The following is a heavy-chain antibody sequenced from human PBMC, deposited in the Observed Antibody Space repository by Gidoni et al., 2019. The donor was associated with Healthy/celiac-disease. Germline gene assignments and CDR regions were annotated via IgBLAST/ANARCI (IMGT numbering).Heavy chain of an antibody. CDR1: GFTFDDYA. CDR2: ISWNSGSI. J-gene: IGHJ4*02. CDR3: AKDTGPQGIAVAGTRGGMGY. Sequence: EVQLVESGGGLVQPGRSLSLSCAASGFTFDDYAMHWVRQAPGKGLEWVSGISWNSGSIGYADSVKGRFTISRDNAKNSLYLQMNSLRAEDTALYYCAKDTGPQGIAVAGTRGGMGYWGQGTLVTVSS. D-gene: IGHD6-19*01. V-gene: IGHV3-9*01.